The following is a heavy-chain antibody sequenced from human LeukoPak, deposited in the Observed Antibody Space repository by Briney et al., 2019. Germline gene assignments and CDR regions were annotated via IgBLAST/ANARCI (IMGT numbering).Heavy chain of an antibody. CDR2: IYPRDGST. CDR3: ARDQEGFDY. Sequence: ASVKVPCKASGYTFTSNYIHWVRQAPGQGLEWMGMIYPRDGSTSYAQKFQGRVTVTRDTSTSTVHMELSGLRSEDTAVYYCARDQEGFDYWGQGTLVTVSS. V-gene: IGHV1-46*01. CDR1: GYTFTSNY. J-gene: IGHJ4*02.